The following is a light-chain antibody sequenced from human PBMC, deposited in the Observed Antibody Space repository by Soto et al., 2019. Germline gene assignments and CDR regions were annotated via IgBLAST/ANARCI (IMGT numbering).Light chain of an antibody. CDR2: DVS. CDR1: SRDVGGYNY. V-gene: IGLV2-14*01. J-gene: IGLJ2*01. Sequence: QSALTQPASVSGSPGQSITISCTGTSRDVGGYNYVSWYQQHPGKAPKLLIYDVSNRPSGISDRFSGSKSANTASLTVSGLQAEDEADYYCSSYSSSSTPVVFGGGTKLTVL. CDR3: SSYSSSSTPVV.